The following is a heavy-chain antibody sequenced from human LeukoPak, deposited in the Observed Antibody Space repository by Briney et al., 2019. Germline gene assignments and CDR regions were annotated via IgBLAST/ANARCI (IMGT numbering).Heavy chain of an antibody. D-gene: IGHD2-15*01. J-gene: IGHJ6*02. V-gene: IGHV3-21*04. CDR2: ISSSSSYI. CDR1: GFTFSSYS. CDR3: ARGYCSGGSCPYYYYYGMDV. Sequence: GGSLRLSCAASGFTFSSYSMNWVRQAPGKGLEWVSSISSSSSYIYYADSVKGRFTISRDNAKNSLYLQMNSLRAEDTAVYYCARGYCSGGSCPYYYYYGMDVWGQGTTVTVSS.